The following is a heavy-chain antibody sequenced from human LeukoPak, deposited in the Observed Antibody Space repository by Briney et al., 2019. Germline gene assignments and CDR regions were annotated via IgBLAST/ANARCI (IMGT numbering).Heavy chain of an antibody. D-gene: IGHD3-10*01. CDR2: ISYDGSNK. J-gene: IGHJ3*02. V-gene: IGHV3-30-3*01. Sequence: GGSLRLSCAASGFTFSSYAMHWVRQAPGKGLEWVAVISYDGSNKYYADSVKGRFTISRDNSKNTLYLQMNSLRAEDTGIYFCVTADSGRNSFTMWGQGTMVTVSS. CDR3: VTADSGRNSFTM. CDR1: GFTFSSYA.